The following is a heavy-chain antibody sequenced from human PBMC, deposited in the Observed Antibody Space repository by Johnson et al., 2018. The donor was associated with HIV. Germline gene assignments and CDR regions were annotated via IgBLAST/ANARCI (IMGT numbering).Heavy chain of an antibody. Sequence: VQLVESGGGVVQPGRSLRLSCAASGFPFRSYWMHWVRQGPGKGLVWVSRINGDGSGITYADSVKGRFTISRDNAKNTLYLQMNSMRAEDTAVYYCASFWATGAFDIWGQGTMVTVSS. CDR2: INGDGSGI. D-gene: IGHD3-10*01. CDR1: GFPFRSYW. CDR3: ASFWATGAFDI. J-gene: IGHJ3*02. V-gene: IGHV3-74*02.